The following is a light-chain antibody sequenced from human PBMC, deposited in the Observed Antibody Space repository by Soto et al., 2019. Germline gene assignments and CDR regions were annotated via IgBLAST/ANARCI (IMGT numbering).Light chain of an antibody. Sequence: DVHMTQSPSSLSASVGDRVTITCRASESIATWLAWYQQKPGQAPKLLIYDASRLESGLPSRFSGGGSGTEFTLTISGLQPEDFATYYCHQYNSYFGPGTKLEI. CDR3: HQYNSY. J-gene: IGKJ2*01. V-gene: IGKV1-5*01. CDR1: ESIATW. CDR2: DAS.